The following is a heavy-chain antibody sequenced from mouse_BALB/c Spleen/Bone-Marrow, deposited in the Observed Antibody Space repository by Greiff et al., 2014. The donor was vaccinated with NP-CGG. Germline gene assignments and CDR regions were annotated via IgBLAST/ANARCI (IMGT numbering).Heavy chain of an antibody. D-gene: IGHD4-1*01. V-gene: IGHV1-69*02. CDR1: GYTFTSYW. CDR2: IYPSDSYT. CDR3: TTGTRFAY. Sequence: QVQLQQSGAELVRPGASVKLSCKASGYTFTSYWINWVKQRPGQGLEWIGNIYPSDSYTNYNQKFKDKATLTVDKSSSTAYMQLSSPTSEDSAVYYYTTGTRFAYWGQGTLVTVSA. J-gene: IGHJ3*01.